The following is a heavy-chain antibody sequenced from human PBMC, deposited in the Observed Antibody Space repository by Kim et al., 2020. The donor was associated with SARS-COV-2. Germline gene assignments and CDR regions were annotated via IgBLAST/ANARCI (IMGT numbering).Heavy chain of an antibody. D-gene: IGHD3-10*01. V-gene: IGHV4-59*13. CDR1: GGSMGSYY. CDR3: ARAGHFHQTLDY. CDR2: IYYRGST. J-gene: IGHJ4*02. Sequence: SETLSLTCTVSGGSMGSYYWTWIRQPPGKGLDWIGHIYYRGSTSYNPSLKSRVSMSVDTSKNQFSLTLTSATAADTAFYYCARAGHFHQTLDYWGRGTLITVSS.